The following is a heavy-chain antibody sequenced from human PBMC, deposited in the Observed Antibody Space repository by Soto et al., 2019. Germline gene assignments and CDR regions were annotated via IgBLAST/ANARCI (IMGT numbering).Heavy chain of an antibody. Sequence: SGPTLVKPTQTLTLTCTFSGFSLSTSGVGVGWIRQPPGKALEWLALIYWNDDKRYSPSLKSRLTITKDTSKNQVVLTMTNMDPVDTATYYCAHSEAAAGTRRFAYYYYGMDVWGQGTTVTVSS. CDR1: GFSLSTSGVG. J-gene: IGHJ6*02. CDR3: AHSEAAAGTRRFAYYYYGMDV. D-gene: IGHD6-13*01. V-gene: IGHV2-5*01. CDR2: IYWNDDK.